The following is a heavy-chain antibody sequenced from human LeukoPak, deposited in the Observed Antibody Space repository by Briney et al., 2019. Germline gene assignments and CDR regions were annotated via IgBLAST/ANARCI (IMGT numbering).Heavy chain of an antibody. CDR3: AKTYMWSIDAFHI. J-gene: IGHJ3*02. V-gene: IGHV3-23*01. D-gene: IGHD2-8*02. CDR2: ITARADST. Sequence: GGSLRLSCVAPGFTFSSYAMSWVRQAPGKGLEWVSGITARADSTYYADSVKGRVTISRDNSKNTLFLQLNSLRAEDAAVYYCAKTYMWSIDAFHIWGQGTMVTVSS. CDR1: GFTFSSYA.